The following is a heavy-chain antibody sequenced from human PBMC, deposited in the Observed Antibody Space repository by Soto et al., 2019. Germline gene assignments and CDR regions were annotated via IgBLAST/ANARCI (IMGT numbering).Heavy chain of an antibody. CDR1: GGSISGSY. V-gene: IGHV4-59*01. D-gene: IGHD6-19*01. J-gene: IGHJ4*02. CDR2: VYYTGST. Sequence: LSRTCSVSGGSISGSYWTWIRQSPGKGLELLGYVYYTGSTNYSPSLRSRVSISVDTSKNEFSLRLSSVTAADTAVYFCARSVAVPGAHIDYWGQGTQVTVSS. CDR3: ARSVAVPGAHIDY.